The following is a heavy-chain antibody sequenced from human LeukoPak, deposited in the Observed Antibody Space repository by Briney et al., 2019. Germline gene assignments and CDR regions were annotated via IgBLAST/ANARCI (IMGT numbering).Heavy chain of an antibody. V-gene: IGHV3-7*01. Sequence: QPGGSLRLSCAASGFTFSSYWMTWVRQAPGKGLEWVANIKEDGSEKYYVDSVKGRFTISRDNAKNSLYLQMNSLRAEDTAVYYCARDVITMVRGVTDYWGQGTLVTVSS. CDR2: IKEDGSEK. CDR3: ARDVITMVRGVTDY. J-gene: IGHJ4*02. CDR1: GFTFSSYW. D-gene: IGHD3-10*01.